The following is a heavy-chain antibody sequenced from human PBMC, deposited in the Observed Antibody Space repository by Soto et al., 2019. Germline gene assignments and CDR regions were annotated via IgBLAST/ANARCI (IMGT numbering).Heavy chain of an antibody. J-gene: IGHJ4*02. CDR3: ARGSGIVALPGELEDVKYDY. CDR2: INESGST. CDR1: GQSFSGHS. Sequence: QVQLQQWGAGLVKPSETLSLSCAVYGQSFSGHSWAWIRQPPGKGLEWIGEINESGSTYYKPSLQSRVTISTDTSKNQFSLKLSSVSAADTAAYFCARGSGIVALPGELEDVKYDYWGQGTLVNVSS. D-gene: IGHD1-1*01. V-gene: IGHV4-34*01.